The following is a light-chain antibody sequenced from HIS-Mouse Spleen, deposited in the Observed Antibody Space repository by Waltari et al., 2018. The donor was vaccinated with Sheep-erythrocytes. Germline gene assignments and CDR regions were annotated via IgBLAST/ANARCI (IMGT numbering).Light chain of an antibody. CDR3: CSYAGSYNHV. Sequence: QSALTQPRSVSGSPGQSVTISCTGTSSDVGGYTYVSWYQQHPGKAPKRMIYDVSKRATGVSDRLSVAKSGNAAALTISGLQAEDEADYYCCSYAGSYNHVFATGTKVTVL. CDR2: DVS. CDR1: SSDVGGYTY. J-gene: IGLJ1*01. V-gene: IGLV2-11*01.